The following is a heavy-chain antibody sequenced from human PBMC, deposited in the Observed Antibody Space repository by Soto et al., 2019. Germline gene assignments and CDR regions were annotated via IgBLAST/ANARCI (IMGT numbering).Heavy chain of an antibody. CDR2: IYYSGST. CDR1: GGSISSGGYY. CDR3: ARDRVVRTGPIPTYYFDY. D-gene: IGHD2-15*01. V-gene: IGHV4-31*03. Sequence: LSLTCTVSGGSISSGGYYWSWIRQHPGKGLEWIGYIYYSGSTYYNPSLKSRVTISVDTSKNQFSLKLSSVTAADTAVYYCARDRVVRTGPIPTYYFDYWGQGTLVTVSS. J-gene: IGHJ4*02.